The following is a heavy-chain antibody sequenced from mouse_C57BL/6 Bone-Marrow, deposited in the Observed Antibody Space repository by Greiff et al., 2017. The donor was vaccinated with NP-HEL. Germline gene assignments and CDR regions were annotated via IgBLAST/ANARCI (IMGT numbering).Heavy chain of an antibody. Sequence: EVKLMESGGGLVQPGGSLSLSCAASGFTFTDYYMSWVRQPPGKALEWLGFIRNKANGYTTEYSASVKGRFTIYRDNSQSILYLQMNAQRAEVSATYSSARWPITTVVAAYFDVWGTGTTVTVSS. J-gene: IGHJ1*03. CDR1: GFTFTDYY. CDR3: ARWPITTVVAAYFDV. V-gene: IGHV7-3*01. D-gene: IGHD1-1*01. CDR2: IRNKANGYTT.